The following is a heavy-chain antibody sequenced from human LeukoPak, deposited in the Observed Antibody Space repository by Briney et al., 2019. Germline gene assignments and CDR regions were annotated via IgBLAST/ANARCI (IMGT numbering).Heavy chain of an antibody. V-gene: IGHV3-64*01. J-gene: IGHJ4*02. CDR1: GFTFSSYV. Sequence: GGSLRPSCAASGFTFSSYVMHWVRQAPGKGLEYVSAISTNGGGTYYANSVKGRCTISRDNSKNTLYIQMGSLRAEDMAVYYCARVGYSSSSAYFDYWGQGTLATVSS. D-gene: IGHD6-6*01. CDR2: ISTNGGGT. CDR3: ARVGYSSSSAYFDY.